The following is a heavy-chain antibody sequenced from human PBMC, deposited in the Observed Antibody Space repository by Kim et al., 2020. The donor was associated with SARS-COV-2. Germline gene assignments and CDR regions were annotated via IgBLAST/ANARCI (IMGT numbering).Heavy chain of an antibody. Sequence: GGSLRLSCAASGFTFSSYAMHWVRQAPGKGLEWVAVIWYDGSNKYYADSVKGRFTISRDNSKNTLYLQMNSLRAEDTAVYYCAKVGGLYVGPNWFDPWGQGTLVTVSS. D-gene: IGHD2-8*01. V-gene: IGHV3-33*06. J-gene: IGHJ5*02. CDR2: IWYDGSNK. CDR1: GFTFSSYA. CDR3: AKVGGLYVGPNWFDP.